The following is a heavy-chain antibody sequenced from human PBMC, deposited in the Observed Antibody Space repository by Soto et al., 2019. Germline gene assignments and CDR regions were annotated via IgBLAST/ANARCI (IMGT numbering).Heavy chain of an antibody. CDR2: IIPIFVTA. D-gene: IGHD3-10*01. J-gene: IGHJ6*02. V-gene: IGHV1-69*13. CDR1: GGTFSSYP. CDR3: ARSRGGLVRGVIRSVHYGMDV. Sequence: SVNVSCKPSGGTFSSYPMSWVRQDPGQGLEWIGGIIPIFVTAEYAQKFQGRVTITADESTSTHYLELGSLTSEDSAVYCCARSRGGLVRGVIRSVHYGMDVWGQGTTVTVSS.